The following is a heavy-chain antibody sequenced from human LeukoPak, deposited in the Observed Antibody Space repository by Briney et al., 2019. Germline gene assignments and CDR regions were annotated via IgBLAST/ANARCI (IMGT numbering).Heavy chain of an antibody. Sequence: GGSLRLSCAASGFTFDDYAMHWVRRAPGKGLEWVSGISWNSGSIGYADSVKGRFTISRDNAKNSLYLQMNSLRAEDTALYYCAKAYYGSGSSPDWFDPWGQGTLVTVSS. V-gene: IGHV3-9*01. CDR1: GFTFDDYA. CDR2: ISWNSGSI. J-gene: IGHJ5*02. D-gene: IGHD3-10*01. CDR3: AKAYYGSGSSPDWFDP.